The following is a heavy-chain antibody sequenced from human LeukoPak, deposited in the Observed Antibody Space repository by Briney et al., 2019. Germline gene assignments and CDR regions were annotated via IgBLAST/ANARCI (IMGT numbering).Heavy chain of an antibody. J-gene: IGHJ3*02. Sequence: GGSLRLSCAASGFTFSSYWMHWVRQAPGKGLVWVSRINSDGSSTSYADSVKGRFTISRDNAKNTLYLQMNSLRAEDTAVYYCARSGYSSGWYVSAFDIWGQGTMVTVSS. CDR1: GFTFSSYW. V-gene: IGHV3-74*01. CDR3: ARSGYSSGWYVSAFDI. CDR2: INSDGSST. D-gene: IGHD6-19*01.